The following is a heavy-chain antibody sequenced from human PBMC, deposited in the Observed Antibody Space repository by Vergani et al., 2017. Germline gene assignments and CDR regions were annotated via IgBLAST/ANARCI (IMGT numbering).Heavy chain of an antibody. CDR2: IKQDGSEK. Sequence: EVQLVESGGGLVQPGGSLRLSCAASGFTFSSYWMSWVRQAPGKGLEWVANIKQDGSEKYYVDSVKGRFTISRDNAKNSLYLQMNSLRAEDTAVYYCARDQRNYYGSGSYYYMDVWGKGTTVTVSS. CDR3: ARDQRNYYGSGSYYYMDV. D-gene: IGHD3-10*01. V-gene: IGHV3-7*01. CDR1: GFTFSSYW. J-gene: IGHJ6*03.